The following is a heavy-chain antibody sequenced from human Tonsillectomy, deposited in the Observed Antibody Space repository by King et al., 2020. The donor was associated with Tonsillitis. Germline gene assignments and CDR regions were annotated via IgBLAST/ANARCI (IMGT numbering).Heavy chain of an antibody. CDR2: IYYSGST. CDR3: AGSAGNFATNY. CDR1: GGSISSSSYY. J-gene: IGHJ4*02. V-gene: IGHV4-39*07. D-gene: IGHD6-13*01. Sequence: QLQESGPGLVKPSETLSLTCTVSGGSISSSSYYWGWIRQPPGEGLEWIGSIYYSGSTYYNPSLKSRVTISVDTSKNQFSLKLSSVTAADTAVYYCAGSAGNFATNYWGQGTLVTVSS.